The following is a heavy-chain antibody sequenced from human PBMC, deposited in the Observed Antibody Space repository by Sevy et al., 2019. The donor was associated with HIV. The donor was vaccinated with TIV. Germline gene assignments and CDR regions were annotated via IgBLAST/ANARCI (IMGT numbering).Heavy chain of an antibody. D-gene: IGHD3-10*01. V-gene: IGHV3-23*01. CDR1: GFTFRNYV. Sequence: GGSLRLSCAASGFTFRNYVMNWVRQPPGKGLEWVSVISDGGGTTYYADSVKGRLTISRDDSKSTLYLQMNSLRAEDTAVYFGAKRVAGALAALDIWGQGTMVTVSS. J-gene: IGHJ3*02. CDR2: ISDGGGTT. CDR3: AKRVAGALAALDI.